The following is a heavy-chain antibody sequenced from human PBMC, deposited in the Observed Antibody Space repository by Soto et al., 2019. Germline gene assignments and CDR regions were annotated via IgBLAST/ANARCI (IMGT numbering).Heavy chain of an antibody. CDR1: ASSISSAYF. CDR3: ARESLDGGSAADACDL. Sequence: PSETLSLTCAVSASSISSAYFWGWIRHPPGKGLEWIATIFHTGGTYYNPSLKSRVTISVDTSNNQFSLRLNSVTAADTALYFCARESLDGGSAADACDLWGQGTMVTVSS. J-gene: IGHJ3*01. CDR2: IFHTGGT. V-gene: IGHV4-38-2*02. D-gene: IGHD2-15*01.